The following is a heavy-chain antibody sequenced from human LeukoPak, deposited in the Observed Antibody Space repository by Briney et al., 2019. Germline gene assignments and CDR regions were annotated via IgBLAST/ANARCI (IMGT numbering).Heavy chain of an antibody. CDR2: MNPNSGNT. Sequence: GASVKVFCKASGYTFTSYDINWVRQATGQGLEWMGWMNPNSGNTGYAQKFQGRVTMTRNTSISTAYMELSSLRSEDTAVYYCARGRPSSGYYFYYFDYWGQGTLVTVSS. CDR3: ARGRPSSGYYFYYFDY. CDR1: GYTFTSYD. J-gene: IGHJ4*02. D-gene: IGHD3-22*01. V-gene: IGHV1-8*01.